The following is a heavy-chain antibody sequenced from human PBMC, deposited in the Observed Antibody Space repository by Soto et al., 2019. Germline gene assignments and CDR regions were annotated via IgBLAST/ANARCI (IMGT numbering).Heavy chain of an antibody. J-gene: IGHJ5*02. CDR3: ARLYCSSSTCDSWFDP. CDR1: GYAFTTFW. D-gene: IGHD2-2*01. CDR2: IDPRDSYT. Sequence: PGESLKISCTGFGYAFTTFWISWVRQMPGRGLEGMGRIDPRDSYTNYSPSFQGHVTISVDKSISTAYLQWGSLKASDTAMYYCARLYCSSSTCDSWFDPWGQGTLVTVSS. V-gene: IGHV5-10-1*01.